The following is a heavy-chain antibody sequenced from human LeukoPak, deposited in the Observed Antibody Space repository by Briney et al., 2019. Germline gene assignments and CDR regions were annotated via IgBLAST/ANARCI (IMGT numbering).Heavy chain of an antibody. D-gene: IGHD1-26*01. CDR2: VYHSGST. Sequence: SWVRQAPGKGLEWIGYVYHSGSTYYNPSLKSRVTISVDRSKNQFSLKLSSVTAADTAVYYCARASLSGSYYFDYWGQGTLVTVSS. CDR3: ARASLSGSYYFDY. J-gene: IGHJ4*02. V-gene: IGHV4-30-2*01.